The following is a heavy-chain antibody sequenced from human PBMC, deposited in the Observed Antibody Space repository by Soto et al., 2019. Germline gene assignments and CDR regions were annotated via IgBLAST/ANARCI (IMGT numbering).Heavy chain of an antibody. Sequence: ASVEVSCKASGYTFTSYGISWVRQAPGQGLEWMGWISAYNGNTNYAQKLQGRVTMTTDTSTSTAYMELRSLRSDDTAVYYCARARGSGSNPWFDPWGPGTLLTVST. CDR1: GYTFTSYG. J-gene: IGHJ5*02. V-gene: IGHV1-18*04. CDR2: ISAYNGNT. CDR3: ARARGSGSNPWFDP. D-gene: IGHD3-10*01.